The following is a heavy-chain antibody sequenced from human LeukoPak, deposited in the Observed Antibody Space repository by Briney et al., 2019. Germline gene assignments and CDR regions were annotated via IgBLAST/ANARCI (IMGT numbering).Heavy chain of an antibody. J-gene: IGHJ4*02. D-gene: IGHD2-21*01. Sequence: GGSLRLSCAASGFTFSSYAMHWVRQAPGKGLEYVSAISSNGGSTYYANSVKGRFTISRDNSKNTLYLQMGSLRAEDMAVYYCARVAPARVYDYWGQGTLLTVSS. V-gene: IGHV3-64*01. CDR1: GFTFSSYA. CDR2: ISSNGGST. CDR3: ARVAPARVYDY.